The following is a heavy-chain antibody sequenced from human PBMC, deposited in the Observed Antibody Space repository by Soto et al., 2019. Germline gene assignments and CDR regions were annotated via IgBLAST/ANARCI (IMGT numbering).Heavy chain of an antibody. V-gene: IGHV1-3*01. CDR3: GRDSKWDDTSVGMDV. D-gene: IGHD3-22*01. Sequence: ASVKVACKASGYSFTRYSIHWVRKAPGQSLEWMGWTNAGNGNTKYSQKFQGRVTITRDTSASTAYMELSSPRSEDTSVYYCGRDSKWDDTSVGMDVWGQGTKVTVSS. J-gene: IGHJ6*02. CDR2: TNAGNGNT. CDR1: GYSFTRYS.